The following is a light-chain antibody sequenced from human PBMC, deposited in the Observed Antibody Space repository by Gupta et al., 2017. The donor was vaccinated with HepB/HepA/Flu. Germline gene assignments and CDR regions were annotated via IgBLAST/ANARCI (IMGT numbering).Light chain of an antibody. J-gene: IGLJ2*01. CDR3: SSYTLPIPPV. Sequence: QSALTQPASVSGSPGQSITISCTGTSSDVGGYNYVSWYQQFPGKAPKLLIYDVTSRPSGVSSRFSGSKSGNTASLTISGLQAEDEADYYCSSYTLPIPPVFGGGTKLTVL. CDR1: SSDVGGYNY. V-gene: IGLV2-14*01. CDR2: DVT.